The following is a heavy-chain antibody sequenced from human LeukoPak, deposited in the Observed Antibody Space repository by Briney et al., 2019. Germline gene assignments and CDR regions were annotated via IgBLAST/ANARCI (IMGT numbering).Heavy chain of an antibody. CDR1: GFTFSNAW. CDR3: AERAGVGP. J-gene: IGHJ6*02. V-gene: IGHV3-23*01. D-gene: IGHD3-3*01. CDR2: ISGTGLTT. Sequence: GGSLRLSCAASGFTFSNAWMSWVRQAPGKGLEWVSGISGTGLTTYYIDSVKGRFTVSRDKSKKTVYLQMNGLKVEDTAVYYCAERAGVGPWGQGTTVTVSS.